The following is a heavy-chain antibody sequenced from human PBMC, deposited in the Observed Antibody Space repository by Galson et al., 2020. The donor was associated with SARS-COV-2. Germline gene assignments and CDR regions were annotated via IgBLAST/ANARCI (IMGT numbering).Heavy chain of an antibody. CDR2: IGTAGDT. CDR3: ARAAMVRGVLVYYYYMDG. V-gene: IGHV3-13*01. J-gene: IGHJ6*03. D-gene: IGHD3-10*01. Sequence: GGSLRLSCAASGFTFSSYDMHWVRQATGKGLEWVSAIGTAGDTYYPGSVKGRFTISRENAKNSLYLQMNSLRAGDTAVYYCARAAMVRGVLVYYYYMDGWGKGTTVTVSS. CDR1: GFTFSSYD.